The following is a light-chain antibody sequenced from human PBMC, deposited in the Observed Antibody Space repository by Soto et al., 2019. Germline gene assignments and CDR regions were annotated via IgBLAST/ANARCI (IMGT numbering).Light chain of an antibody. V-gene: IGLV2-23*01. CDR2: EGI. Sequence: QSVLTQPASVSGSPGQSITISCTGTSSTVGGFNVVSWYQQYSGKAPKVIIYEGIKRPSGVSNRFSGSNSGSTASLTISGLQAEDEADYYCCSYVGATTYVFGTGTKVTLL. J-gene: IGLJ1*01. CDR3: CSYVGATTYV. CDR1: SSTVGGFNV.